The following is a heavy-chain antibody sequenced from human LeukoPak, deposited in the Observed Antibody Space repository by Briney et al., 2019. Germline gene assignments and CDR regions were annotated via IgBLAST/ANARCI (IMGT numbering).Heavy chain of an antibody. CDR1: GFTFDDYA. CDR3: ARDGLVAVAGPNYYYYYGMDV. CDR2: ISGDGGST. J-gene: IGHJ6*02. Sequence: SGGSLRLSCAASGFTFDDYAMHWVRQAPGKGLEWVSLISGDGGSTYYADSVKGRFTISRDNSKNSLYLQMNSLRAEDTAVYYCARDGLVAVAGPNYYYYYGMDVWGQGTTVTVSS. V-gene: IGHV3-43*02. D-gene: IGHD6-19*01.